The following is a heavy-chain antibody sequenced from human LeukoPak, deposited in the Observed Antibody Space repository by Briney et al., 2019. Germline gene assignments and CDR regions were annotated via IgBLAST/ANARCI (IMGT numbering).Heavy chain of an antibody. CDR3: VKDRDSKGYGDLDC. J-gene: IGHJ4*02. V-gene: IGHV3-64D*09. CDR1: GFTFSRSA. D-gene: IGHD4-17*01. Sequence: GGSLRLSCSASGFTFSRSAIHWVRQAPGKGLEHVSTISSNGGSTYYADSVKGRFTISRDNSKNTLFLQMSSLRAEDTGVYYCVKDRDSKGYGDLDCWGQGTLVTVSS. CDR2: ISSNGGST.